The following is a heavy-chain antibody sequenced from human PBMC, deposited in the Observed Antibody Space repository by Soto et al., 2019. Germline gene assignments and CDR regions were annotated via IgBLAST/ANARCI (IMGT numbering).Heavy chain of an antibody. V-gene: IGHV5-10-1*01. Sequence: LGESLKISCKGSGYSFTSYWISWVRQMPGKGLEWMGRIDPSDSYTNYSPSFQGHVTISADKSISTAYLQWSSLKASDTAMYYCARHSGTGTPTHYYYYYGMDVWGQGTTVTVSS. J-gene: IGHJ6*02. CDR3: ARHSGTGTPTHYYYYYGMDV. CDR2: IDPSDSYT. CDR1: GYSFTSYW. D-gene: IGHD1-1*01.